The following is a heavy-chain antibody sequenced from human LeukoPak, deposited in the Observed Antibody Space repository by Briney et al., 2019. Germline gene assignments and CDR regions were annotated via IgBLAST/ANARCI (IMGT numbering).Heavy chain of an antibody. Sequence: GGSLRLSCAASGFTFSSYRMNWVRQAPGKGLEWVSSISSSSSYIYYADSVKGRSTISRDNAKKSLYLQMNSLRAEDTAVYYCARDRGYSYGNQYGMDVWGQGTTVTVSS. CDR1: GFTFSSYR. CDR3: ARDRGYSYGNQYGMDV. CDR2: ISSSSSYI. V-gene: IGHV3-21*01. J-gene: IGHJ6*02. D-gene: IGHD5-18*01.